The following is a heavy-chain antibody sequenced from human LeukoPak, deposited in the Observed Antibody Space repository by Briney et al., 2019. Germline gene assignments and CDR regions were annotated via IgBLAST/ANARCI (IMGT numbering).Heavy chain of an antibody. CDR1: GYSISSGYY. D-gene: IGHD3-3*01. J-gene: IGHJ5*02. V-gene: IGHV4-38-2*02. Sequence: SETLSLTCTVSGYSISSGYYWGWIRQPPGKVLEWIGSIYHSGSTYYNPSLKSRVTISVDTSKNQFSLKLSSVTAADTAVYYCARLGILLRFLERLPWGQGTLVTVSS. CDR2: IYHSGST. CDR3: ARLGILLRFLERLP.